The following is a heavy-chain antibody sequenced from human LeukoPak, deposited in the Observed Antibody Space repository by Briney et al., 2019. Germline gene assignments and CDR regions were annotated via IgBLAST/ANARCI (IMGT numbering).Heavy chain of an antibody. CDR1: GFTFSSYS. J-gene: IGHJ4*02. V-gene: IGHV3-21*04. CDR2: ISSSSSYI. Sequence: PGGSLRLSCAASGFTFSSYSMNWVRQAPGKGLEWVSSISSSSSYIYYADSVKGRFTISRDNAKNSLYLQMNSLRAEDTAVYYCAKDLLTGTGENYWGQGTLVTVSS. CDR3: AKDLLTGTGENY. D-gene: IGHD1-7*01.